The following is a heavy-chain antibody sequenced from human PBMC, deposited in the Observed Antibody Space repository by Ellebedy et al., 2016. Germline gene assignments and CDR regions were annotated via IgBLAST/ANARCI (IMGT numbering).Heavy chain of an antibody. J-gene: IGHJ4*02. CDR2: IYYSGST. Sequence: SETLSLTCTVSGDSISITTHYWVWIRQPPGTGLEWIGSIYYSGSTYYNPSLKSRVTISVDTSKNQFSLRLRSLTAADTAVYYCARGERSPFGDYKLGGYWGQGTLVTVSS. D-gene: IGHD4-17*01. CDR1: GDSISITTHY. CDR3: ARGERSPFGDYKLGGY. V-gene: IGHV4-39*07.